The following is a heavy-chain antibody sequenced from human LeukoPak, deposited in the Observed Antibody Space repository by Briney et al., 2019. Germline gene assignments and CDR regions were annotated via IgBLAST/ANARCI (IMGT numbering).Heavy chain of an antibody. CDR1: GGSFSGYF. CDR2: INRGGST. CDR3: ARVPTTVEYYFDY. V-gene: IGHV4-34*01. D-gene: IGHD4-23*01. J-gene: IGHJ4*02. Sequence: SETLSLTCAVYGGSFSGYFWSWIRQPPGKGLEWIGEINRGGSTNHNPSLKSRVTISVDTSKNQFSLKLSSVTAADTAVYYCARVPTTVEYYFDYWGQGTLVTVSS.